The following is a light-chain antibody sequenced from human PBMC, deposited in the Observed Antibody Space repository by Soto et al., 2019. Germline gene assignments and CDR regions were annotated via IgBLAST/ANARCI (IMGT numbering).Light chain of an antibody. CDR2: AAS. CDR1: QSIGSY. J-gene: IGKJ2*01. Sequence: DIQMTQSPSSLSASVGDRVTITCRASQSIGSYLNWYQHTPGRAPKVLIFAASSLQSEVPSRFSGSGSGAEFTLTISNLQPEDFATYYCQQSYTTPRTFGQGTRLEIK. CDR3: QQSYTTPRT. V-gene: IGKV1-39*01.